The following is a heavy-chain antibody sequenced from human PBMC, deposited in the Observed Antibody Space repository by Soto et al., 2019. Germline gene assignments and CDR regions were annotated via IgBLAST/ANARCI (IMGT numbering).Heavy chain of an antibody. Sequence: QVQLVESGGSVVQPGRSLRLSCAVSGFTFSTYGMHWVRQAPGKGLEWVAVIWGDGSNKYYADSVKGRFTISRDNSKNTLYLQMNSLRAEDTAVYYCAKDRPWFDPWGQGTLVTVSA. CDR3: AKDRPWFDP. CDR1: GFTFSTYG. J-gene: IGHJ5*02. V-gene: IGHV3-33*06. CDR2: IWGDGSNK.